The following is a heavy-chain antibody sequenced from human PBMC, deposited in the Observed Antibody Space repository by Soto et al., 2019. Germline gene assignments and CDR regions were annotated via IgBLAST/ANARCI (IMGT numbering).Heavy chain of an antibody. CDR1: GGSISSSNW. CDR2: IYHSGST. Sequence: SETLSLTCAVSGGSISSSNWWSWVRQPPGKGLEWIGEIYHSGSTNYNPTLKSRVTISVDKSKNQFSLKLSSVTAADTAVYYCARERGVYDILTGYETGWFDPWGQVTLVTVSS. D-gene: IGHD3-9*01. CDR3: ARERGVYDILTGYETGWFDP. J-gene: IGHJ5*02. V-gene: IGHV4-4*02.